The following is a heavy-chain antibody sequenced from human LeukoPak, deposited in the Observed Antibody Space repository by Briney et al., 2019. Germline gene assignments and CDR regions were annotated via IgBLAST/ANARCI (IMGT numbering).Heavy chain of an antibody. CDR1: GDRVSTNNAA. V-gene: IGHV6-1*01. CDR2: TYYRSKWYS. CDR3: AREKVVIAATHYYGMDV. J-gene: IGHJ6*02. Sequence: SQTLSLTCAFSGDRVSTNNAAWSWIRQSPSTGLEWLGRTYYRSKWYSYYAGSVKSRIIFNPDTSKNQFSLQLNSVTPEDTAVYYCAREKVVIAATHYYGMDVWGQGTTVTVSS. D-gene: IGHD2-15*01.